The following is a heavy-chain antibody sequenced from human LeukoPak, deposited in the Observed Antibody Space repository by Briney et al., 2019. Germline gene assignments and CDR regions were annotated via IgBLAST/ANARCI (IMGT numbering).Heavy chain of an antibody. CDR2: IKQDGSEK. CDR1: GFTFSDYY. CDR3: AREGRGSGWFDY. V-gene: IGHV3-7*01. Sequence: GGSLRLSCAASGFTFSDYYMSWIRQAPGKGLEWVANIKQDGSEKYYVDSVKGRFTISRDNAKNSLYLQMNSLRAEDTAVYYCAREGRGSGWFDYWGQGTLVTVSS. D-gene: IGHD6-19*01. J-gene: IGHJ4*02.